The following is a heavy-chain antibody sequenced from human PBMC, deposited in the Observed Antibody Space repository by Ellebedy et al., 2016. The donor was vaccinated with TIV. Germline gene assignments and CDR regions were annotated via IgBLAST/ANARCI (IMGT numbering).Heavy chain of an antibody. D-gene: IGHD2-15*01. CDR1: GGSISSYY. V-gene: IGHV4-59*01. J-gene: IGHJ5*02. CDR3: VRSSYCSGGRCHSPDRNWFDP. Sequence: PSETLSLTCTVSGGSISSYYWSWIRQPPGKGLEWIGHIYYSGSTSYNPSLKSRVTISVDTSKNQFSLKLRSVTAADTAVYYCVRSSYCSGGRCHSPDRNWFDPWGQGTLVTVSS. CDR2: IYYSGST.